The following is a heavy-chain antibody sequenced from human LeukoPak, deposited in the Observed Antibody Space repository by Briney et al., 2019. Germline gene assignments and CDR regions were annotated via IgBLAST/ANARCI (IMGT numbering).Heavy chain of an antibody. J-gene: IGHJ3*02. V-gene: IGHV3-30-3*01. D-gene: IGHD1-26*01. CDR2: ISYDGSNK. CDR3: ARSIVGATRGAFDI. CDR1: GFTFSSYA. Sequence: PGRSLRLSCAASGFTFSSYAMHWVRQAPGKGLEWVAVISYDGSNKYYADSVKGRFTISRDNSKNTLYLQMNSLRGEDTAVYYCARSIVGATRGAFDIWGQGTMVTVSS.